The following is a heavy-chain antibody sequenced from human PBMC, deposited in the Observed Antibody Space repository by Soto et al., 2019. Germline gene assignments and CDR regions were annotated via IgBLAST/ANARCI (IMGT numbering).Heavy chain of an antibody. J-gene: IGHJ4*02. CDR3: AREELHDSSGYHLGDY. CDR2: IIPIFGTA. D-gene: IGHD3-22*01. Sequence: QVQLVQSGAEVKKPGSSVKVSCKASGGTFSSYAISWVRQARGQGLEWMGGIIPIFGTANYAQKFQGRVTITADESTSTAYMELSSLRSEATAVYYCAREELHDSSGYHLGDYWGQGTLVTVSS. CDR1: GGTFSSYA. V-gene: IGHV1-69*01.